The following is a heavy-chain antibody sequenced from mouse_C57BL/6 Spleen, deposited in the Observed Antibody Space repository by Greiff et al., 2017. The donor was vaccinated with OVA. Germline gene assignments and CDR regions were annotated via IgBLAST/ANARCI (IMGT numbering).Heavy chain of an antibody. CDR3: ARYNYSNYFAY. Sequence: QVQLKESGPELVKPGASVKISCKASGYAFSSSWMNWVKQRPGTGLEWIGRLYPGDGDTNYNGKFKGKATLTADKSSSTAYLQLSSLTSEDSAVYFCARYNYSNYFAYWGQGTLVTVSA. V-gene: IGHV1-82*01. CDR2: LYPGDGDT. D-gene: IGHD2-5*01. CDR1: GYAFSSSW. J-gene: IGHJ3*01.